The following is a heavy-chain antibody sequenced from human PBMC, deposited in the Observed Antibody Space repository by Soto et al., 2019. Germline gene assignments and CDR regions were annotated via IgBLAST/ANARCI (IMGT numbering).Heavy chain of an antibody. CDR1: GFTFNNYA. Sequence: EVQLLDSGGGLVQPGGSLGLSCAAPGFTFNNYAMNWVRQAPGMGLEWVATISNTGGGTYYADSVKGRFTISRDNSKNTLYLQMSSLRVEDTAVYYCAKDRLAGNFDYWGQGTQVTVSS. V-gene: IGHV3-23*01. CDR2: ISNTGGGT. CDR3: AKDRLAGNFDY. J-gene: IGHJ4*02.